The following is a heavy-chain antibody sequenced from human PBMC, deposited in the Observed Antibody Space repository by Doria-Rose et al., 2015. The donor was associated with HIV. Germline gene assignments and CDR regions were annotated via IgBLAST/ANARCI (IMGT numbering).Heavy chain of an antibody. CDR2: INVDNGNT. J-gene: IGHJ5*02. V-gene: IGHV1-3*01. CDR1: GYTFTRYA. D-gene: IGHD2-2*01. Sequence: QVQLVQSGAEVKKPGASVRVSCKASGYTFTRYAMHWVRQAPGPRPEWMGWINVDNGNTEYSQKFQGRLTITRDTSASTAYMELSSLTSDDTAVYYCAKDRVRVVQAATTLDLWGQGTLVTVSS. CDR3: AKDRVRVVQAATTLDL.